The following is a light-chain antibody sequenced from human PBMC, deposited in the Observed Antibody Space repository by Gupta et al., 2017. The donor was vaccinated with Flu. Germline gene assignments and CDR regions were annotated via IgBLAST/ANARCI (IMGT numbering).Light chain of an antibody. V-gene: IGKV4-1*01. Sequence: DIVMTQSPDSLTVSLGERATINCKSSQSVFYSSNNNNYLAWYQQKPGQPPKLLIHWASARKSGVPDRFSGSGSGTDFTLTISSLQAEDAAVYYCQQYYATPLTFGHGTKVEIK. CDR3: QQYYATPLT. CDR1: QSVFYSSNNNNY. CDR2: WAS. J-gene: IGKJ3*01.